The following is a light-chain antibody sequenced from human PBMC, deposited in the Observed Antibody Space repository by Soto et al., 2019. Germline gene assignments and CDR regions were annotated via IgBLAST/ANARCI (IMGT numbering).Light chain of an antibody. J-gene: IGKJ3*01. CDR1: QSVSSSY. Sequence: EIVLTQSPGTLSLSPGERATLSCRASQSVSSSYLAWYQQKPGQAPRLLIYGASSRATGIPDRFSGSGSGTDFTLTISSLQSEDVAVYYCQQYNDWAPFTFGPGTKVDIK. CDR3: QQYNDWAPFT. CDR2: GAS. V-gene: IGKV3-20*01.